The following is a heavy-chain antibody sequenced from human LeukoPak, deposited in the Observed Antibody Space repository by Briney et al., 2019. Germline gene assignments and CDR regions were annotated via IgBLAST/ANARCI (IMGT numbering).Heavy chain of an antibody. D-gene: IGHD2-2*01. CDR2: ISGSGTYT. CDR3: ASKRGYCTTTSCYYSWFDP. V-gene: IGHV3-11*03. Sequence: PGGSLRLYCAASGFIFSDYYMSWIRQAPGKGLEWVSYISGSGTYTNYADSVKGRFTISRDNAKNSLYLQMNSLRAEDTAVYYCASKRGYCTTTSCYYSWFDPWGQGTLVTVSS. J-gene: IGHJ5*02. CDR1: GFIFSDYY.